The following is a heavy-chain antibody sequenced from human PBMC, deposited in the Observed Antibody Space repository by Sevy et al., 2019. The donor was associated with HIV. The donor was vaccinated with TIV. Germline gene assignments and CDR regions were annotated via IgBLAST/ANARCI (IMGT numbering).Heavy chain of an antibody. CDR3: ARDPDILSGYPSHYFDY. D-gene: IGHD3-9*01. J-gene: IGHJ4*02. V-gene: IGHV3-7*01. CDR1: GFSFSKYW. CDR2: IKEDGSQK. Sequence: GGSLRLSCAASGFSFSKYWMSWVRQAPGKGLEWVANIKEDGSQKNYLESVKDRFTISRDNAKNLLYLQMNNLRADDTAVYYCARDPDILSGYPSHYFDYWGQGTLVTVSS.